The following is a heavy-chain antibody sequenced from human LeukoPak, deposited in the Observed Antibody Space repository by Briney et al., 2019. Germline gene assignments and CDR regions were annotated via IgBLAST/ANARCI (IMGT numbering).Heavy chain of an antibody. D-gene: IGHD3-10*01. J-gene: IGHJ4*02. CDR2: IYTSDST. CDR3: ARVRGLPSPFDY. V-gene: IGHV4-61*02. Sequence: SQTLSLTCTVSGGSISGSYYYWSWLRQPAGKGLEWIGRIYTSDSTYYNPSLKSRVTISLDTSKNQFSLKLSSVTAADTAVYYCARVRGLPSPFDYWGQGTLVTVSS. CDR1: GGSISGSYYY.